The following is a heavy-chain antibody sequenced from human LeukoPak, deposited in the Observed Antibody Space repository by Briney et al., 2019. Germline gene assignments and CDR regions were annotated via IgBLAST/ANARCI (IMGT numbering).Heavy chain of an antibody. CDR3: ARSLFWAGQFDY. D-gene: IGHD1-14*01. J-gene: IGHJ4*02. V-gene: IGHV3-66*01. Sequence: GGSLRLSCAASGFTFSSYLMTWVRQAPGKGLEWVSVIYSGGSTYYADSVKGRFTISRDNSKNTLYLQMNSLRAEDTAVYYCARSLFWAGQFDYWGQGTLVTVSS. CDR2: IYSGGST. CDR1: GFTFSSYL.